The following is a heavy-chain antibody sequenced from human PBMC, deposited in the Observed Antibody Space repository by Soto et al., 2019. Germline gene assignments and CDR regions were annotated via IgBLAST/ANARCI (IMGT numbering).Heavy chain of an antibody. Sequence: GASVKVSCKASGGTFSSYAISWVRQAPGQGLEWMGGIIPIFGTANYAQKFQGRVTITADESTSTAYMELSSLRSEDTAVYYCARDIVATTASYYYGMDVWGQGTTVTVSS. V-gene: IGHV1-69*13. J-gene: IGHJ6*02. D-gene: IGHD5-12*01. CDR1: GGTFSSYA. CDR2: IIPIFGTA. CDR3: ARDIVATTASYYYGMDV.